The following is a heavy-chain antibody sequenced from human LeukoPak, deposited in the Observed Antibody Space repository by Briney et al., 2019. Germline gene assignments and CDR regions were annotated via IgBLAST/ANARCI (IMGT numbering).Heavy chain of an antibody. V-gene: IGHV1-18*01. D-gene: IGHD3-10*01. Sequence: ASVKVSCKASGYTFTSYGISWVRQAPGQGLEWMGWISAYNGNTNYAQKLQGRVTMTTDTTTSTAYMELRSLRSDDTAVYYCARVGYYGSGSYSHYYYGMDVWGQGTTVTVSS. CDR3: ARVGYYGSGSYSHYYYGMDV. CDR2: ISAYNGNT. CDR1: GYTFTSYG. J-gene: IGHJ6*02.